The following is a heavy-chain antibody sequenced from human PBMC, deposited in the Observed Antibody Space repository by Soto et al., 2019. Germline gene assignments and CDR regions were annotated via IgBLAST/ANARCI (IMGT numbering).Heavy chain of an antibody. J-gene: IGHJ6*01. CDR3: ARDRVGSTSYYYYGMDV. CDR2: ISSSSSYI. V-gene: IGHV3-21*01. Sequence: GGSLRLSCAASGFTFSSYSMNWVRQAPGKGLEWVSSISSSSSYIYYADSVKGRFTISRDNAKNSLYLQMNSLRADDKAVYYCARDRVGSTSYYYYGMDVWGQGTTVTVSS. CDR1: GFTFSSYS. D-gene: IGHD3-10*01.